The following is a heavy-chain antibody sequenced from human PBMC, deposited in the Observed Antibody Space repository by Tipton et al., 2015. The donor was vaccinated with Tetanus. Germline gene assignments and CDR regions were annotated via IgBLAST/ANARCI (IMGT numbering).Heavy chain of an antibody. V-gene: IGHV3-23*01. J-gene: IGHJ5*02. D-gene: IGHD3-16*01. CDR1: GFTFSSYA. CDR3: AKVVSYDYVWGSPQFDP. CDR2: ISGSGGST. Sequence: SLRLSCAASGFTFSSYAMSWVRQAPGKGLEWVSAISGSGGSTYYADSVKGRFTISRDNSKNTLYLQMNGLRAEDTAVYYCAKVVSYDYVWGSPQFDPWGQGTLVTVSS.